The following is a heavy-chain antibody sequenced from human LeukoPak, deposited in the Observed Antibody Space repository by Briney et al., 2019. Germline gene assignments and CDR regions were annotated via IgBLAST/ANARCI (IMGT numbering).Heavy chain of an antibody. V-gene: IGHV1-69*05. J-gene: IGHJ3*02. CDR3: ASGIVATTHDAFDI. CDR1: GGTFSSYA. CDR2: IIPIFGTA. Sequence: SVKVSCKASGGTFSSYAISWVRQAPGQGLEWMGGIIPIFGTANYAQKFQGRVTITTDESTSTAYMELSSLRSEDTAVYYCASGIVATTHDAFDIWGQGTMVTVSS. D-gene: IGHD5-12*01.